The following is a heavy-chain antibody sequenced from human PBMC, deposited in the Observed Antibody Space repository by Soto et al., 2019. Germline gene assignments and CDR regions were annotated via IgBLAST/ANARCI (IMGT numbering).Heavy chain of an antibody. CDR2: IYYSGST. D-gene: IGHD6-19*01. V-gene: IGHV4-39*01. Sequence: PSETLSLTCTVSGGSISSSSYYWGWIRQPPGKGLEWIGSIYYSGSTYYNPSLKSRVTISVDTSKNQFSLKLSSVTAADTAVYYCARSRWLVLWGQGTLVTVSS. J-gene: IGHJ4*02. CDR1: GGSISSSSYY. CDR3: ARSRWLVL.